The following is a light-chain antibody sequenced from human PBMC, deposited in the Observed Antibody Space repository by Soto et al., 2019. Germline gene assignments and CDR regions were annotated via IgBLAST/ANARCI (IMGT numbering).Light chain of an antibody. Sequence: DIQMTQSPSTLSASVGDRVTITCRASESMSNCLAWYQQKPGKAPKLLISGASSLQSGVPSRFSGSASGTEFTLTISSLQSEDFAIYYCQQYNNWPPYTFGQGTKLEIK. CDR2: GAS. CDR1: ESMSNC. V-gene: IGKV1-5*01. CDR3: QQYNNWPPYT. J-gene: IGKJ2*01.